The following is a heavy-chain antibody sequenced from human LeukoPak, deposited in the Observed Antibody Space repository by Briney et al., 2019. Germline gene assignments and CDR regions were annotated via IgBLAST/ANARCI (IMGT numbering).Heavy chain of an antibody. J-gene: IGHJ4*02. Sequence: GGSLRLSCAASGFTFSSYAMSWVRQAPGKGLEWVSAISGSGGSTYYADSVKGRFTISRDNSKNTLYLQMNSLRAEDTAVYYCAKDTPFIGSSGYYLGDYWGQGTLVTVSS. CDR2: ISGSGGST. CDR3: AKDTPFIGSSGYYLGDY. D-gene: IGHD3-22*01. V-gene: IGHV3-23*01. CDR1: GFTFSSYA.